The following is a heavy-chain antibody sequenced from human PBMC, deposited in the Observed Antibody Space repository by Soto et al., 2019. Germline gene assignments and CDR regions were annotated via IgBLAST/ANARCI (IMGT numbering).Heavy chain of an antibody. J-gene: IGHJ1*01. CDR1: GYTFSNFA. CDR3: ARGQDSGSWIMDQ. Sequence: GASVKVSCKGFGYTFSNFALHWVRQAPGQRLEWMGCNRAATGVTEHSRKFQDRVTITRDTSANAVYMEMNRLRCEDTAVYDGARGQDSGSWIMDQWGQGALVTVPS. CDR2: NRAATGVT. D-gene: IGHD6-13*01. V-gene: IGHV1-3*01.